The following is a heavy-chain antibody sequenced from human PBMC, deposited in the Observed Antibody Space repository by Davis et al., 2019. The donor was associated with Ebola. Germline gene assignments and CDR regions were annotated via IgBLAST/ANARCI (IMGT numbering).Heavy chain of an antibody. V-gene: IGHV4-34*01. CDR3: ARGDGDYGY. J-gene: IGHJ4*02. Sequence: PSETLSLTCTVSGGSISSYYWSWIRQPPGKGLEWIGEINHSGSTNYNPSLKSRVTISVDTSKNQFSLKLSSVTAADTAVYYCARGDGDYGYWGQGTLVTVSS. CDR2: INHSGST. D-gene: IGHD4-17*01. CDR1: GGSISSYY.